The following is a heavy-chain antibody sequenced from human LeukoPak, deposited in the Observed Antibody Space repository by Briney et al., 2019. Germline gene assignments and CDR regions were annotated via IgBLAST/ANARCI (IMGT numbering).Heavy chain of an antibody. V-gene: IGHV1-69*01. D-gene: IGHD3-22*01. CDR3: ATYYDSSGYYSYYYYGMDV. CDR2: IIPIFGTA. Sequence: PPASVTVSCKASGGTFSSYAISWVRQAPGQGLEWMGGIIPIFGTANYAQKFQGRVTITADESTSTAYMELSSLRSEDTAVYYCATYYDSSGYYSYYYYGMDVWGQGTTVTVSS. CDR1: GGTFSSYA. J-gene: IGHJ6*02.